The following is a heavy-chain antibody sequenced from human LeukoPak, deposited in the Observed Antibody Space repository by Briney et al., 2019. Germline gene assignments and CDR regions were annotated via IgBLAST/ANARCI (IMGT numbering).Heavy chain of an antibody. CDR1: GFTFDDYA. V-gene: IGHV3-9*01. Sequence: GRSLRLSCAASGFTFDDYAMHWVRQAPGKGLEWVSGISWNSGSIGYADSVKGRFTISRDNAKNSLYLQMNSLRAEDTALYYCAKAEEGDSYGSDLDYWGQGTLVTVSS. J-gene: IGHJ4*02. CDR3: AKAEEGDSYGSDLDY. CDR2: ISWNSGSI. D-gene: IGHD5-18*01.